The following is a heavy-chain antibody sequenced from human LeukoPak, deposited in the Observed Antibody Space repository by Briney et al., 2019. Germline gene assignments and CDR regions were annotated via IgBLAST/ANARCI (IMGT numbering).Heavy chain of an antibody. V-gene: IGHV1-46*01. CDR3: ARYTYSYVNY. CDR1: GYTFTSYY. Sequence: ASVKVSCKASGYTFTSYYMHWVRQAPGQGLEWMGIINPSGGSTSYAQKFQDRVTMTMATPTSTVYMELSSLRSEDTAVYYCARYTYSYVNYWGQGTLVTVSS. D-gene: IGHD5-18*01. CDR2: INPSGGST. J-gene: IGHJ4*02.